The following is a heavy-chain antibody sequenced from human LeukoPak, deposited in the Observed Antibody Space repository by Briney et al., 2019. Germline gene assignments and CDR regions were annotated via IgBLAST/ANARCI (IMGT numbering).Heavy chain of an antibody. CDR2: ISWNSGSI. V-gene: IGHV3-9*01. J-gene: IGHJ3*02. CDR1: GFTFDDYA. Sequence: GGSLRLSCAASGFTFDDYAMHWVRQAPGKGLEWVSGISWNSGSIGYADSVKGRFTISRDNAKNSLYLQMNSLRAEDTALYYCAKVVGASDAFDIWGQGTMVTVS. CDR3: AKVVGASDAFDI. D-gene: IGHD1-26*01.